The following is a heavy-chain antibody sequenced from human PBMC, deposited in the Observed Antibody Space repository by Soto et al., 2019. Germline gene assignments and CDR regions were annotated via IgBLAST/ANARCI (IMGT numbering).Heavy chain of an antibody. J-gene: IGHJ3*02. CDR2: INYSGST. Sequence: PSVTLTLTCSVSGASIANGGYYWTWIRQHPGKGLEWIGYINYSGSTNYNPSLKSRVTISVDTSKNQFSLKLSSVTAADTAVYYCARLGWLRFYDAFDIWGQGTMVTVSS. CDR3: ARLGWLRFYDAFDI. D-gene: IGHD5-12*01. CDR1: GASIANGGYY. V-gene: IGHV4-31*03.